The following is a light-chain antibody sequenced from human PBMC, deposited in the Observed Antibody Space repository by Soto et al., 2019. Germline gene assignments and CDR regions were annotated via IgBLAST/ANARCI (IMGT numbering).Light chain of an antibody. J-gene: IGLJ1*01. CDR2: EVS. CDR3: SSYTSSSTL. V-gene: IGLV2-14*01. Sequence: QSALTQPASVSGSPGQSITIPCTGTSSDIGGYNYVSWYQQHPGKAPKLMIYEVSDRPSGISSRFSGSKSGNTASLTISGLQTEDEADYYCSSYTSSSTLFGTGTKVTVL. CDR1: SSDIGGYNY.